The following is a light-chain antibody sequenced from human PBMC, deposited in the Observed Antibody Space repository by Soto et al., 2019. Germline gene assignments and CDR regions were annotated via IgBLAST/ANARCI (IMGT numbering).Light chain of an antibody. CDR2: NTN. V-gene: IGLV7-46*01. CDR1: TGAVTSGHY. J-gene: IGLJ3*02. CDR3: LLAYSGDREV. Sequence: QAVVTQEPSVTVSPGGTVTLTCGSSTGAVTSGHYPYWFQQKPGQAPRTLIFNTNNKHSWTPARFSGSLLGGKAALTLSGAQPEDQAGYYCLLAYSGDREVFGGGTELTVL.